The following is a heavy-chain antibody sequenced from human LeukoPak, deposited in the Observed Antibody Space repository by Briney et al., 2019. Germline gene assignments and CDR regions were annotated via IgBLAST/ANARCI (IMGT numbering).Heavy chain of an antibody. D-gene: IGHD1-26*01. V-gene: IGHV1-18*01. J-gene: IGHJ4*02. CDR3: AKNRGATWWDLVDY. CDR2: ISADNGNT. CDR1: GHTFTTFG. Sequence: ASVTVSCTASGHTFTTFGITWVRQAPGQGLEWMGWISADNGNTIYAQKFQDRVTISIDTSTSTAYMELKSLRSDDTAVYYCAKNRGATWWDLVDYWGQGTLVTVSS.